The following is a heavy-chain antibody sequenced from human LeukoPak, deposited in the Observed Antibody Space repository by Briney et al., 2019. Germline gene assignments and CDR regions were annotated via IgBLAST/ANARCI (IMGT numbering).Heavy chain of an antibody. J-gene: IGHJ4*02. CDR2: ISYDGSDK. V-gene: IGHV3-30*18. Sequence: GGSLRLSCAASGLTFSSYGMHWVRQAPGKGLEWVAVISYDGSDKYYADSVKGRFTISRDNSKKTLYLQMNSLRAEGTAVYYCAKDRATSGYTYGYAIDYWGQGTLVTVSS. D-gene: IGHD5-18*01. CDR3: AKDRATSGYTYGYAIDY. CDR1: GLTFSSYG.